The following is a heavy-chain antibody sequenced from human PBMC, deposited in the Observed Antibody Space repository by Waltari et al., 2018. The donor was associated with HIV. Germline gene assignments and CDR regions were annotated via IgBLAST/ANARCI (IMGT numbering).Heavy chain of an antibody. D-gene: IGHD3-16*01. CDR2: IDPDSGLA. CDR3: ARMYYGSWFTMADYGLDV. J-gene: IGHJ6*02. CDR1: GYTFSGHY. Sequence: QVQLVQSGAEVKKPGASVTVSCKASGYTFSGHYIHWVRQPPGQGLEWRGRIDPDSGLANYAKKFQGRVTMTRAKSIGTVYLKLSGLRSDDTALYYCARMYYGSWFTMADYGLDVWGQGTTVTVSS. V-gene: IGHV1-2*06.